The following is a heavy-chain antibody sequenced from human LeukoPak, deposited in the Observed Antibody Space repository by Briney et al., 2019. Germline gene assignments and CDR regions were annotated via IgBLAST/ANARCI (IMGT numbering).Heavy chain of an antibody. Sequence: SETLSLTCAGSGGSFSSYYWSWIRQPPGKGLEWIGEIDQSGRTNYNPSLKSRVTISVDTSKSQFSLQLSSVTAADTAVYFCARVGYSYVINDWSRTGLGAYPTKYYYHMDVWGKGTTVTVSS. J-gene: IGHJ6*03. CDR2: IDQSGRT. V-gene: IGHV4-34*01. CDR3: ARVGYSYVINDWSRTGLGAYPTKYYYHMDV. D-gene: IGHD5-18*01. CDR1: GGSFSSYY.